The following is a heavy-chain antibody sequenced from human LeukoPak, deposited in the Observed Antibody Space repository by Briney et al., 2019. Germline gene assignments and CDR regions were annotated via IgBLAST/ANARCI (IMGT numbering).Heavy chain of an antibody. V-gene: IGHV1-2*02. Sequence: ASVKVSCKTSGYTFTGYYTHWVRQAPGQGLEWMGWINPNSGDTNYAQKFQGRVTMTRNTSISTAYMELSSLRSEDTAVYYCARGSSGWYLEGSWFDPWGQGTLVTVSS. J-gene: IGHJ5*02. CDR1: GYTFTGYY. CDR3: ARGSSGWYLEGSWFDP. CDR2: INPNSGDT. D-gene: IGHD6-19*01.